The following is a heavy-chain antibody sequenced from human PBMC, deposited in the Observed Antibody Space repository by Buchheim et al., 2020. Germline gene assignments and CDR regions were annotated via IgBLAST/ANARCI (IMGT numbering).Heavy chain of an antibody. D-gene: IGHD2-15*01. CDR2: ISGAGSDT. CDR3: ARDREAVPLGFDS. V-gene: IGHV3-74*01. CDR1: GFTFSSYW. J-gene: IGHJ4*02. Sequence: EVQLVESGGGLVQPGGSLRLSCAASGFTFSSYWMHWVRQAPGKGLVWFSRISGAGSDTSYADSVKGRFTISRDNVKNTVFLQMNYLRAEDTALYYCARDREAVPLGFDSWGQGTL.